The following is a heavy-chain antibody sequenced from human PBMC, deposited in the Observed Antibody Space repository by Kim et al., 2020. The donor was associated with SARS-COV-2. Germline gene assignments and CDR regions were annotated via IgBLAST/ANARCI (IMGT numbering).Heavy chain of an antibody. D-gene: IGHD3-22*01. J-gene: IGHJ4*02. Sequence: GGSLRLSCAASGFTFSNAWMSWVRQAPGKGLEWVGRIKSKTDGGTTDYAAPVKGRFTISRDDSKNTLYLQMNSLKTEETAVYYCTCRGYYYDSSGSDYWGQGTLVTVSS. CDR1: GFTFSNAW. CDR3: TCRGYYYDSSGSDY. V-gene: IGHV3-15*01. CDR2: IKSKTDGGTT.